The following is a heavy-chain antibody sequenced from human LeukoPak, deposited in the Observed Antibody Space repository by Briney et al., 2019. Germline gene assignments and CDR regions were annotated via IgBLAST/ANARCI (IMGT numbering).Heavy chain of an antibody. CDR1: GGSVSSSSYY. D-gene: IGHD2-2*02. CDR3: AGQSPPYGYCSSTSCYTSNWFDP. V-gene: IGHV4-39*01. Sequence: PSETLSLTCTVSGGSVSSSSYYWGWIRQPPGKGLEWIGSIYYSGSTYYNPSLKSRVTISVDTSKNQFSLKLSSVTAADTAVYYCAGQSPPYGYCSSTSCYTSNWFDPWGQGTLVTVSS. CDR2: IYYSGST. J-gene: IGHJ5*02.